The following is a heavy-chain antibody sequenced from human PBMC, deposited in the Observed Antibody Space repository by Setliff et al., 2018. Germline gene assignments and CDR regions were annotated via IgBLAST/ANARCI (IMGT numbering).Heavy chain of an antibody. CDR1: GYTFTAYD. CDR3: ARGQTVGPNSGKDY. J-gene: IGHJ4*02. V-gene: IGHV1-3*01. Sequence: SVKVSCKASGYTFTAYDIHWMRQAPGQSLEWMGWINGVNGNTKYSQNFQGRVTFTSDTSANTAFMELSSLRSEDSSMYYCARGQTVGPNSGKDYWGQGTLVTVS. D-gene: IGHD1-26*01. CDR2: INGVNGNT.